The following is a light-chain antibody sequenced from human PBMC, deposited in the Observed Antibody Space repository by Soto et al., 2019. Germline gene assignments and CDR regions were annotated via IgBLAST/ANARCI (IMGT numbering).Light chain of an antibody. V-gene: IGKV1-17*01. CDR1: QGVRND. Sequence: DIQMTQSPSSLSASVGDRVTITCRASQGVRNDLGWYQQKPGKAPKRLIYAASSLQSGVPSRFSGSGSGTDFTLTINSLQPEDVAVYYCQQYSYSPRTFGQGTKLEIK. CDR2: AAS. J-gene: IGKJ2*02. CDR3: QQYSYSPRT.